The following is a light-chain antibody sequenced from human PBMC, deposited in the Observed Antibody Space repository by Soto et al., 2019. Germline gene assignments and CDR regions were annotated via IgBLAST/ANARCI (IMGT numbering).Light chain of an antibody. CDR2: GAS. CDR1: QNVSTW. J-gene: IGKJ3*01. Sequence: DIQITQSPSSVSASVGDRVTVTCRASQNVSTWSTSYQQTPGKAPNLLIYGASTLQRGVPSRFSGSGSGTEFTLTISSLQPEDFAIYFCQQGSKFPFTFGPGTRVDFK. V-gene: IGKV1-12*01. CDR3: QQGSKFPFT.